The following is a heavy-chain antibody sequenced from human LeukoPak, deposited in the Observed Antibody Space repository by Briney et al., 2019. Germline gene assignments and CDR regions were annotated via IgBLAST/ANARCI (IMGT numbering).Heavy chain of an antibody. CDR2: INPNSGGT. CDR3: ARSSIAAPRYDY. CDR1: GYTFTDYY. J-gene: IGHJ4*02. V-gene: IGHV1-2*02. Sequence: ASVKVSCKASGYTFTDYYIYWVRQAPGQGLEWMGWINPNSGGTNYAQKFQGRVTMTRDTSISTAYMELSRLRSDDTAVYYCARSSIAAPRYDYWGQGTLVTVSS. D-gene: IGHD6-6*01.